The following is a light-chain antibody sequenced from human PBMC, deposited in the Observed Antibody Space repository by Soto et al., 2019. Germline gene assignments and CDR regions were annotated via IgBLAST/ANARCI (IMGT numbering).Light chain of an antibody. J-gene: IGKJ1*01. Sequence: DIQLTQSPSSLSASVGDRITITCRASQSISTYLNWYQQKPGEAPTLLVYDSSTLQSGVPSRFSGSGFGAEFTLTVSSLQPKDFATYYCQQSYSNPTWTFGQGTKVEIK. CDR1: QSISTY. CDR3: QQSYSNPTWT. CDR2: DSS. V-gene: IGKV1-39*01.